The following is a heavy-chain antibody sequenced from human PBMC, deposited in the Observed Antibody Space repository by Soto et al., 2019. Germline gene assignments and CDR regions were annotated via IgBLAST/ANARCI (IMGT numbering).Heavy chain of an antibody. CDR1: GGSINSGAYY. Sequence: QVQLQASGPGLVKPSQTLSLTCSVSGGSINSGAYYWGWIRQHPGKGLEWIGYISYTGRTYSNPSLQSRVTIALDMSESQFSLKLTSVTAADTAVYFCARVSATGTRWIDPWGQGTLVTVSP. CDR3: ARVSATGTRWIDP. V-gene: IGHV4-31*03. D-gene: IGHD6-13*01. J-gene: IGHJ5*02. CDR2: ISYTGRT.